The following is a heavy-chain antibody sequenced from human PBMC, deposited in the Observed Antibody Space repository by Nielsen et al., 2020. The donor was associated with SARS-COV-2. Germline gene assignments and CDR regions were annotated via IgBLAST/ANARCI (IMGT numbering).Heavy chain of an antibody. CDR1: GFTFDDYA. D-gene: IGHD6-13*01. J-gene: IGHJ6*02. CDR2: ISWNSGSI. V-gene: IGHV3-9*01. CDR3: ATGAAAGTGNYYYGMDV. Sequence: SLKISCAASGFTFDDYAMHWARQAPGKGLEWVSGISWNSGSIGYADSVKGRFTISRDNAKNSLYLQMNSLRAEDTALYYCATGAAAGTGNYYYGMDVWGQGTTVTVSS.